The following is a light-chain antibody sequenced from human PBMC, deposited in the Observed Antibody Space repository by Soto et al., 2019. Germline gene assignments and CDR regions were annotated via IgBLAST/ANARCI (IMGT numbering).Light chain of an antibody. J-gene: IGKJ1*01. CDR2: AAS. Sequence: AIQVTQSPSSLSASVGDRVTITCRASQDISSYLAWYQQKPRKAPTLLIYAASNLQSGVPSRFSGSGSGTDFTLTISRLQPEDFATYYCLQLYNFSWTFGQGTKVDI. V-gene: IGKV1-6*01. CDR1: QDISSY. CDR3: LQLYNFSWT.